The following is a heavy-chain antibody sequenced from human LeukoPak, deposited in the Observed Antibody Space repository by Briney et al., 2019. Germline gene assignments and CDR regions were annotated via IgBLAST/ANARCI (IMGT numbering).Heavy chain of an antibody. CDR2: IYYSGST. J-gene: IGHJ5*02. CDR3: ARDRVSSSWYSVGNWFDP. Sequence: SETLSLTCTVSGGSISSGDYYWSWIRQPPGKGLEWIGYIYYSGSTYYNPSLKSRVTISVDTSKNQFSLKLSSVTAADTAVYYCARDRVSSSWYSVGNWFDPWGQGTLVTVSS. V-gene: IGHV4-30-4*01. D-gene: IGHD6-13*01. CDR1: GGSISSGDYY.